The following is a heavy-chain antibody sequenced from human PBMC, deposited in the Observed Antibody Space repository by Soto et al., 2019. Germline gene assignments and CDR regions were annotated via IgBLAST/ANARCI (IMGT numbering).Heavy chain of an antibody. CDR3: AKDYGMSISYFDS. J-gene: IGHJ4*02. D-gene: IGHD3-3*02. CDR2: INWNSAYI. V-gene: IGHV3-9*01. Sequence: PGGSLRLSSTASAFIFDDFSMHWVLQGQGTGLEWVSSINWNSAYIGYADSVKGRFTISRDNAKDSLYLQMNSLRPEDTALYYCAKDYGMSISYFDSWGQGT. CDR1: AFIFDDFS.